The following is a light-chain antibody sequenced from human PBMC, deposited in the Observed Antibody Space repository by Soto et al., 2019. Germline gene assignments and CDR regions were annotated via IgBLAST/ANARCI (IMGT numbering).Light chain of an antibody. CDR3: LQDYNYLWT. CDR1: QGIRND. CDR2: AAS. Sequence: AIQMAQSPSSLSASVGDRVTITCRASQGIRNDLGWYQQKPGKAPKLLIYAASSLQSGVPSRFSGSGSGTDSTLTISSLQPEDFATYYCLQDYNYLWTFGQGTKVDIK. J-gene: IGKJ1*01. V-gene: IGKV1-6*01.